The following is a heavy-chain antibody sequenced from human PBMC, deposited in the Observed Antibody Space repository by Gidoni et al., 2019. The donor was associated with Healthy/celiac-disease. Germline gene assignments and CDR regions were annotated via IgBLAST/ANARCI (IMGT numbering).Heavy chain of an antibody. D-gene: IGHD3-3*01. J-gene: IGHJ4*02. Sequence: QLQLQESGPGLVKPSETLSLTCTVSGGSISSSRYYWGWIRQPPGKGLEWIGSIYYSGSTYYNPSLKSRVTISVDTSKNQFSLKLSSVTAADTAVYYCARQGPYDFWSGYYGSYFDYWGQGTLVTVSS. CDR3: ARQGPYDFWSGYYGSYFDY. V-gene: IGHV4-39*01. CDR2: IYYSGST. CDR1: GGSISSSRYY.